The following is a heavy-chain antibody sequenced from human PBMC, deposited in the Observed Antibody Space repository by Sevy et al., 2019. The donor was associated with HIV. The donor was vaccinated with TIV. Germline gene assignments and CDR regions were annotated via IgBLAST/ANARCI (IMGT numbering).Heavy chain of an antibody. J-gene: IGHJ4*02. V-gene: IGHV4-61*01. CDR1: GASVRSDSYY. CDR3: ASAKKLADTYYDSTVYYSFAY. Sequence: SETLSLTCAVSGASVRSDSYYWTWIRQTPGRGLEWIGHISGTTSYNPSLKSRFTRSRDTSKKQSSLTLCSVTAADTAVYYCASAKKLADTYYDSTVYYSFAYWGPGTLVTVSS. CDR2: ISGTT. D-gene: IGHD3-16*01.